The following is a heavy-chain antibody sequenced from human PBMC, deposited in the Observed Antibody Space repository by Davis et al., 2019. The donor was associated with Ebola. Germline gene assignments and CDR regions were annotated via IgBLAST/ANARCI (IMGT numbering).Heavy chain of an antibody. Sequence: SETLSLTCTVSGGSISSYYWSWIRQPPGKGLEWIGYIYYSGSTNYNPSLKSRVTISVDTSKNQFSLKLSSVTAADTAVYYCARGDMIVVVNAFDIWGQGTMVTVSS. D-gene: IGHD3-22*01. J-gene: IGHJ3*02. CDR3: ARGDMIVVVNAFDI. CDR2: IYYSGST. CDR1: GGSISSYY. V-gene: IGHV4-59*08.